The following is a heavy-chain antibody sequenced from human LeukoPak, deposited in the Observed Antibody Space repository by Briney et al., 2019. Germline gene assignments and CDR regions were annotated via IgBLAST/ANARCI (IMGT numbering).Heavy chain of an antibody. CDR2: INPNSGGT. CDR3: ARGLDYYGSGSYYTLAGY. D-gene: IGHD3-10*01. CDR1: GYTFTGYY. J-gene: IGHJ4*02. V-gene: IGHV1-2*02. Sequence: GASVKVSCKVSGYTFTGYYMHWVRQAPGQGLEWMGWINPNSGGTNYAQKFQGRVTMTRDTSISTAYMELSRLRSDDTAVYYCARGLDYYGSGSYYTLAGYWGQGTLVTVSS.